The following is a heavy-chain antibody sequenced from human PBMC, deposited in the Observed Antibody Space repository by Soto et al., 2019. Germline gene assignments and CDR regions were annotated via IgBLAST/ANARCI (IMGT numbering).Heavy chain of an antibody. J-gene: IGHJ3*02. CDR3: ARDNFFPDPYAFDI. D-gene: IGHD3-3*01. CDR2: IYYSGST. Sequence: SETLSLTCTVSGISISSYYWSWLRQPPGKGLEWIGYIYYSGSTNYNPSLKSRVTISVDTSKNQFSLKLSSVTAADTAVYYCARDNFFPDPYAFDIWGQGTMVTVS. CDR1: GISISSYY. V-gene: IGHV4-59*01.